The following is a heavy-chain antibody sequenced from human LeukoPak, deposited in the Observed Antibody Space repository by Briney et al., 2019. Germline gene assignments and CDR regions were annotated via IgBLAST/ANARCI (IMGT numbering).Heavy chain of an antibody. CDR1: GYSFTSFW. V-gene: IGHV5-51*01. J-gene: IGHJ3*02. Sequence: PGESPKICRKGSGYSFTSFWIGWVRQMPGRGVEEMGIIYPGDSDTRFSPSFQGQVTISADKSVTTTYLQWNSLKASDTAMYYCARHLFSLVAAIEGAFDIWGQGTMVTVSS. CDR3: ARHLFSLVAAIEGAFDI. CDR2: IYPGDSDT. D-gene: IGHD5-12*01.